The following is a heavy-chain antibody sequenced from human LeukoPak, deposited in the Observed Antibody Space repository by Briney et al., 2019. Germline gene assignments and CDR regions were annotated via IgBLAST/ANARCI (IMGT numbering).Heavy chain of an antibody. V-gene: IGHV3-30-3*01. CDR2: ISYDGNNK. D-gene: IGHD5-24*01. J-gene: IGHJ3*02. CDR3: ARVLGDGYNSYDAFDI. Sequence: GGSLRLSCAASGFTFSSYAMHWVRQAPGKGLEWVAIISYDGNNKYYADSVKGRFTISRDNSKSTLYLQMNSLRAEDTAVYYCARVLGDGYNSYDAFDIWGQGTMVTVSS. CDR1: GFTFSSYA.